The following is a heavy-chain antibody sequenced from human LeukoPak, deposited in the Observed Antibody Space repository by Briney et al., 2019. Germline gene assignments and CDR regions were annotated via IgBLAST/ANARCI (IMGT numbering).Heavy chain of an antibody. CDR1: GGSISSSSYY. J-gene: IGHJ1*01. V-gene: IGHV4-39*07. CDR2: IYYSGST. D-gene: IGHD6-19*01. CDR3: ARRAAVAGSEYFQH. Sequence: SETLSLTCTVSGGSISSSSYYWGWIRQPPGKGLEWIGSIYYSGSTYYNPSLKSRVTISVDTSKNQFSLKLSSVTAADSAVYYCARRAAVAGSEYFQHWGQGTLVTVSS.